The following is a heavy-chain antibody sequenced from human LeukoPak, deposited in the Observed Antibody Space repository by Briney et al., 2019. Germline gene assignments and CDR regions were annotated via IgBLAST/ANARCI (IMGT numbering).Heavy chain of an antibody. J-gene: IGHJ3*01. CDR3: ARVLSDLRDDSFDV. CDR1: GFTFNTHG. V-gene: IGHV3-33*01. CDR2: IWYDGSNT. Sequence: GRSLRLSCAASGFTFNTHGMHWVRQAPGKGLEWVALIWYDGSNTNYADSVKGRFTISRDNSKNTLYLQLNSLRAEDTAVYYCARVLSDLRDDSFDVWGQGTMVTVSS.